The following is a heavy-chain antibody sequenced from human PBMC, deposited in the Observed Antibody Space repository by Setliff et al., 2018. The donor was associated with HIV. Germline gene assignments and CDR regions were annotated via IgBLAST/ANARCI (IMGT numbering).Heavy chain of an antibody. V-gene: IGHV3-72*01. Sequence: PGESLKISCAASGFTFSSYSMHWVRQAPGKGPEWFGRIRPKRKSSTTEYAASVKGRFTISRDDSKNSLYLQISSLKAEDTAVYYCARMATVYYYYMDVWGKGTTVTVSS. CDR1: GFTFSSYS. J-gene: IGHJ6*03. CDR3: ARMATVYYYYMDV. D-gene: IGHD4-4*01. CDR2: IRPKRKSSTT.